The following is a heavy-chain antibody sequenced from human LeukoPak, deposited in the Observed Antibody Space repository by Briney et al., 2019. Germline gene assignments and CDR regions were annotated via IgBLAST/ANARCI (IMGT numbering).Heavy chain of an antibody. CDR1: GFTFSSYW. CDR3: TLIQGWGSGSYYRDF. D-gene: IGHD3-10*01. J-gene: IGHJ4*02. Sequence: PGGSLRLSCAASGFTFSSYWMSWVRQAPGKGLEWVARVKSRSAGETTDYAAPVKGRFTISRDDSKNTLYLQMNSLKTEDTAVYYCTLIQGWGSGSYYRDFWGQETLVTVSS. CDR2: VKSRSAGETT. V-gene: IGHV3-15*01.